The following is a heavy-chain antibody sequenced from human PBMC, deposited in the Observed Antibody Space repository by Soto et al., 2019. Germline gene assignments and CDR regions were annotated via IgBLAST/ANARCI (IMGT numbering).Heavy chain of an antibody. J-gene: IGHJ4*02. CDR3: CRVDIGMVRVHSASSFDY. CDR2: IYYSGST. CDR1: GGSISSSSYY. Sequence: SQTLSHTCTVSGGSISSSSYYRGWKRQPPGKGLEWIGTIYYSGSTYYNPSLKSRVTISVDTSKNQFSLKLSSVTATDTAVYYCCRVDIGMVRVHSASSFDYWGQRTLVTVSS. D-gene: IGHD5-18*01. V-gene: IGHV4-39*01.